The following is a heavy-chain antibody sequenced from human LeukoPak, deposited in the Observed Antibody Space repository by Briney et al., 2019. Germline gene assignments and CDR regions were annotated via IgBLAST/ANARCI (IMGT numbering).Heavy chain of an antibody. Sequence: GGSLRLSCAASGFTFSSYAMNWVRQAPGKGLEWVSAVRGSDAGTSYADSVKGRFTISRDNSKNTRYLQMNSLRAEDTAVYYCAKNRGGSYYSGSDYWGQGTLVTVSS. J-gene: IGHJ4*02. CDR2: VRGSDAGT. D-gene: IGHD1-26*01. CDR1: GFTFSSYA. CDR3: AKNRGGSYYSGSDY. V-gene: IGHV3-23*01.